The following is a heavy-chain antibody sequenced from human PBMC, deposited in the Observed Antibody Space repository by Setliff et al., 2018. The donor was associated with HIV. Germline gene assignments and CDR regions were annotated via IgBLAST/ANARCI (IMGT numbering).Heavy chain of an antibody. CDR3: AKGRYSSGANYYYYYMDV. CDR2: INTGNGNT. D-gene: IGHD6-19*01. V-gene: IGHV1-18*01. CDR1: GYTFDSYG. J-gene: IGHJ6*03. Sequence: VASVKVSCKASGYTFDSYGISWVRQAPGQGLEWMGWINTGNGNTKYSQEFQGRVTITKYTLYLQMNSLRAEDTAVYYCAKGRYSSGANYYYYYMDVWGKGTTVTVSS.